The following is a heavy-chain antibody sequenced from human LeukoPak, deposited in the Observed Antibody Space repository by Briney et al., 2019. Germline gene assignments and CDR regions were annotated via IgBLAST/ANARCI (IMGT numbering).Heavy chain of an antibody. J-gene: IGHJ3*02. CDR3: ASTYSLYDAFDI. CDR1: GGSISSNSYY. Sequence: PSETLSLTCTVSGGSISSNSYYWGWIRQPPGKGLEWIGNIYHSGSTYYNPSLKSRVTISVDTSKNQFSLKLISVTAADTAVYFCASTYSLYDAFDIWGQGTMVTVSS. D-gene: IGHD1-26*01. V-gene: IGHV4-39*07. CDR2: IYHSGST.